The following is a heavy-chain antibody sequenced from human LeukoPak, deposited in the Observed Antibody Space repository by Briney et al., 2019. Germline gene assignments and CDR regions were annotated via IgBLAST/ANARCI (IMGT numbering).Heavy chain of an antibody. CDR3: AMRAHYYDSSGYYAPLNGMDV. CDR2: IIPILGIA. Sequence: SVKVSCKASGGTFSSYAISWVRQAPGQGLEWMGRIIPILGIANYAQKFQGRVTITADKSTSTAYMELSSLRSEDTAVYYCAMRAHYYDSSGYYAPLNGMDVWGQGTTVTVSS. CDR1: GGTFSSYA. D-gene: IGHD3-22*01. V-gene: IGHV1-69*04. J-gene: IGHJ6*02.